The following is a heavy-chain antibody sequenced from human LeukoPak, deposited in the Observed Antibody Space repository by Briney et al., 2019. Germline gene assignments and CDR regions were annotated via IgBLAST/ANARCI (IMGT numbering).Heavy chain of an antibody. J-gene: IGHJ4*02. V-gene: IGHV4-39*02. D-gene: IGHD3-16*02. Sequence: PSETLSLTCTVSGGSISSGHYYWGCIRQPPGKGLECIGIMHYSGSTDYNPSLRSRVAISVDTSKNQFSLQLNSVTPEDTAVYYCARDGLEVWGSYRTFDYWGQGTLVTVSS. CDR2: MHYSGST. CDR3: ARDGLEVWGSYRTFDY. CDR1: GGSISSGHYY.